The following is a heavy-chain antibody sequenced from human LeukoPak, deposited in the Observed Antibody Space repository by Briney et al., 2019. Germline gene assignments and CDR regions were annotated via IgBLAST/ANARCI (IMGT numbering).Heavy chain of an antibody. D-gene: IGHD3-10*01. CDR1: EYYFTSYW. J-gene: IGHJ4*02. Sequence: GESLKISCQGSEYYFTSYWIGWVRQMPGKGLEWMGRIDPGDSRVKYSPSFQGHVTMSVDKSINTAYLQWSSLKASDTAIYYCAYYYYGSRYFDYWGQGTRVTVSS. V-gene: IGHV5-10-1*01. CDR2: IDPGDSRV. CDR3: AYYYYGSRYFDY.